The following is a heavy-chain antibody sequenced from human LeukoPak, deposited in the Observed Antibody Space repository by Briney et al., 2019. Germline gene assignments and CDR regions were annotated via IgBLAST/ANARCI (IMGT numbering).Heavy chain of an antibody. D-gene: IGHD2-15*01. V-gene: IGHV1-46*01. CDR2: INPSGGST. CDR1: GYTFTSYY. J-gene: IGHJ4*02. CDR3: ARVGVRGYCSGGSCYYFDY. Sequence: ASVKVSCKASGYTFTSYYMHWVRQAPGQGLEWMGIINPSGGSTSYAQKFQGRVTMTRDTSTSTVYMELSSLRSEDTAVYYCARVGVRGYCSGGSCYYFDYWGQGTLVTVSP.